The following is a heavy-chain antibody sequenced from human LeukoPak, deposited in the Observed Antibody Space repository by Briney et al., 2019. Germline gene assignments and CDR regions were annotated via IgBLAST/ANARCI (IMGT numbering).Heavy chain of an antibody. J-gene: IGHJ4*02. Sequence: ASVKVSCKASGYTFTRFDINWVRQATGQGLEWMGWVNLKSGYTGYAQKFQGRVTITRDTSINTAYMELSSLRSEDTAVYYCAKAGSSSWYLDYWGQGTLVTVSS. CDR1: GYTFTRFD. D-gene: IGHD6-13*01. CDR2: VNLKSGYT. V-gene: IGHV1-8*03. CDR3: AKAGSSSWYLDY.